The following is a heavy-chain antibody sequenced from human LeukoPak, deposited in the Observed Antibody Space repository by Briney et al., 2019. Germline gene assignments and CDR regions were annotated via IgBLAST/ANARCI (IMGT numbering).Heavy chain of an antibody. CDR2: IVPIFGTA. CDR3: ARGGLFGVGPFDY. CDR1: GGTFSSYA. D-gene: IGHD3-3*01. J-gene: IGHJ4*02. V-gene: IGHV1-69*13. Sequence: ASVKVSCKASGGTFSSYAISWVRQAPGQGLEWMGGIVPIFGTANYAQKFQGRVTITADESTSTAYMELSSLRSEDTAVYYCARGGLFGVGPFDYWGQGTLVTVSS.